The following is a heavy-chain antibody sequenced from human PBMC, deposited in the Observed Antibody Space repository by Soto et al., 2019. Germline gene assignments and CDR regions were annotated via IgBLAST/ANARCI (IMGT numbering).Heavy chain of an antibody. D-gene: IGHD2-15*01. CDR1: GGTFSSYA. CDR2: IIPIFGTA. V-gene: IGHV1-69*12. CDR3: ARGVGDIVVVVAATSYAFDI. Sequence: QVQLVQSGAEVKKPGSSVKVYCKASGGTFSSYAISWVRQAPGQGLEWMGGIIPIFGTANYAQKFQGRVTITADESTSTAYMELSSLRSEDTAVYYCARGVGDIVVVVAATSYAFDIWGQGTMVTVSS. J-gene: IGHJ3*02.